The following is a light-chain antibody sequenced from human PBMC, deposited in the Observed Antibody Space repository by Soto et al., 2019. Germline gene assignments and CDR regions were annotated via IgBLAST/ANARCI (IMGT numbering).Light chain of an antibody. Sequence: EIVLTQSPGTLSLSPGERATHSCRASQSVSSSYLAWYQQKPGQAPRLLIYGASSRATGIPDRFSGSGSGTDFTLTISRLEPEDFAVYYCQQYGSSLLFTFGPGTKVDIK. CDR1: QSVSSSY. J-gene: IGKJ3*01. CDR2: GAS. CDR3: QQYGSSLLFT. V-gene: IGKV3-20*01.